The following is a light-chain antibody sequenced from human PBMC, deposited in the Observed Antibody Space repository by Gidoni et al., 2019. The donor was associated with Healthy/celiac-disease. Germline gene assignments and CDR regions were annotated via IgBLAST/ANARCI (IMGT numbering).Light chain of an antibody. J-gene: IGKJ1*01. CDR3: QQYNNWPWT. Sequence: EIVMTPSPATLSVSPGARATLSCRASQRVSSNVAWYQQKPGQPPRLLIDGASTRATGIPARSRGSGSGTEFTLTSSSLQAEDVADYYCQQYNNWPWTFXXXTKVEIK. CDR1: QRVSSN. V-gene: IGKV3-15*01. CDR2: GAS.